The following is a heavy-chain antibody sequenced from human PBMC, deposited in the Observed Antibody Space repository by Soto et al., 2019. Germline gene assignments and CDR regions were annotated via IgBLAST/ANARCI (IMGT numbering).Heavy chain of an antibody. V-gene: IGHV3-74*01. CDR1: GFNFTNHW. CDR3: ARESGDWPLNWFDP. D-gene: IGHD2-21*02. J-gene: IGHJ5*02. Sequence: VHLVESGGGLVQPGGSLRLSCAASGFNFTNHWMHWVRQAPGKGLVWVSRITSDGKSKVYAESVKGRFAISRDNAKNTVYLQMNGLTVEDTAVYYCARESGDWPLNWFDPWGQGTLVTVSS. CDR2: ITSDGKSK.